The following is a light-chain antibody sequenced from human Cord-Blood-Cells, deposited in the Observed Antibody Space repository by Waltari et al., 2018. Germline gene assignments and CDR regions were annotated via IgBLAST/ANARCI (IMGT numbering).Light chain of an antibody. CDR2: DAS. Sequence: DIQMTQSPSTLSASVGDRVTITCRASQSISSWLAWYQQKPGKAPKLLIYDASSLESGVPARVSDSGSGTEFTLTISSLQPDDFATYYCQQYNSYSWTFGQGTKVEIK. CDR1: QSISSW. J-gene: IGKJ1*01. CDR3: QQYNSYSWT. V-gene: IGKV1-5*01.